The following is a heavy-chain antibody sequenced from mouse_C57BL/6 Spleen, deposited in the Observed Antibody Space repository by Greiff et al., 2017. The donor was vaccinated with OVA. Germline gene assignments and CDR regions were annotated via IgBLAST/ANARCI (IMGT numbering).Heavy chain of an antibody. CDR2: INPNNGGT. Sequence: EVQLQQSGPELVKPGASVKISCKASGYTFTDYYMNWVKQSHGKSLEWIGDINPNNGGTSYNQKFKGKATLTVDKSSSTAYMELRSLTSEDSAVYYCASERQLKWFAYWGQGTLVTVSA. V-gene: IGHV1-26*01. CDR1: GYTFTDYY. D-gene: IGHD3-2*02. J-gene: IGHJ3*01. CDR3: ASERQLKWFAY.